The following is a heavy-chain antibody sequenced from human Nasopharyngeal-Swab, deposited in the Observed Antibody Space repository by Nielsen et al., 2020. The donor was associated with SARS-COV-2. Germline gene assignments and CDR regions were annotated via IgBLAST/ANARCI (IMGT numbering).Heavy chain of an antibody. CDR2: ISGGYYST. V-gene: IGHV3-23*01. D-gene: IGHD5-12*01. J-gene: IGHJ6*02. CDR3: AKDRDSGDDSGEYYHYYGMDV. Sequence: GESLKISCSASGFIFKNYAINWVRQAPGRGLEWVSAISGGYYSTKYADSVKGRFTISRDNSKNTLNLQMNSLGAEDTAIYYCAKDRDSGDDSGEYYHYYGMDVWGQGTSVTVSS. CDR1: GFIFKNYA.